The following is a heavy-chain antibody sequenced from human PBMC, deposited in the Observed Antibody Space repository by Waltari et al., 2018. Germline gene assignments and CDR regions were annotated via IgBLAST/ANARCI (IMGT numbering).Heavy chain of an antibody. D-gene: IGHD6-13*01. CDR3: VTGIAAAGTFDY. J-gene: IGHJ4*02. Sequence: EVQLVESGGGLVKPGGSLRLSCAASGFTFSSYSMNWVRQAPGKGLEWVSAISSSSSYIYYADSVKGRFTISRDNSKNTLYLQMNSLRAEDTAVYYCVTGIAAAGTFDYWGQGTLVTVSS. CDR2: ISSSSSYI. CDR1: GFTFSSYS. V-gene: IGHV3-21*01.